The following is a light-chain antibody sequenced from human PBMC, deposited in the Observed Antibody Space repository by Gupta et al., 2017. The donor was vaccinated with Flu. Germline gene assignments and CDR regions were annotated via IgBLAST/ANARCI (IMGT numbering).Light chain of an antibody. J-gene: IGKJ4*01. V-gene: IGKV4-1*01. CDR2: WAS. CDR3: QSYYISLT. CDR1: QSVLYSSNNKNY. Sequence: INCKSSQSVLYSSNNKNYLAWYQQKPGQPPKLLIYWASTRESVVPDRFSGSGSGTDFTLTISILQAEDVAVYYCQSYYISLTFGGWTKVEIK.